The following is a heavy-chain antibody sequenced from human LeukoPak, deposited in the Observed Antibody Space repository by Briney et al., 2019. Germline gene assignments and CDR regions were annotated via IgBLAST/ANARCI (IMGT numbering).Heavy chain of an antibody. CDR1: GYSFSVHY. D-gene: IGHD2-15*01. V-gene: IGHV1-2*06. J-gene: IGHJ1*01. Sequence: GASVKVSFKASGYSFSVHYIHWVRQAPGQGLEWMGQINPNSAASHYAQKFQDRVTMTSDTSISTAYMELSSLKSDDTAVYYCARGFVVVVAAESFFQHWGQGTLVTVSS. CDR2: INPNSAAS. CDR3: ARGFVVVVAAESFFQH.